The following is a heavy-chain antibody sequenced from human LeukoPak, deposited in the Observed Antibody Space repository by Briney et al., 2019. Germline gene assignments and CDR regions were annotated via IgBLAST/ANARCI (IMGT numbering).Heavy chain of an antibody. CDR1: GFEFSIYW. D-gene: IGHD5-24*01. CDR3: AGERWLQPDY. Sequence: GGSLRLSCAASGFEFSIYWMSWVRQAPGKGLEWVANINGAGSGKDYVDSVKGRFTISRDNAKDSLSLQMNSLRVDDTAVYYCAGERWLQPDYWGQGILVTVSS. V-gene: IGHV3-7*01. CDR2: INGAGSGK. J-gene: IGHJ4*02.